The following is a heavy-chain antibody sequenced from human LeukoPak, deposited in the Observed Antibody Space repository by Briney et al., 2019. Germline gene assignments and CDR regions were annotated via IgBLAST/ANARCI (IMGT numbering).Heavy chain of an antibody. CDR1: GFTFGDYA. CDR2: IRSKAYGGTT. D-gene: IGHD3-9*01. J-gene: IGHJ4*02. CDR3: TRDRIAYFDRAVFDY. V-gene: IGHV3-49*04. Sequence: PGGSLRLSCTASGFTFGDYAMSWVRQAPGKGLEWVGFIRSKAYGGTTEYAASVKGRFTISRDDSKSIAYLQMNSLKTEDTAVYYCTRDRIAYFDRAVFDYWGQGTLVTVSS.